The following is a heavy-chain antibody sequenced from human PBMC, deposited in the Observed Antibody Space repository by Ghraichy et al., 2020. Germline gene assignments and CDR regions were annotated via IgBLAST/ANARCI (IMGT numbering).Heavy chain of an antibody. J-gene: IGHJ4*02. CDR1: GFSFSTYG. D-gene: IGHD3/OR15-3a*01. CDR2: ISYHGSNT. CDR3: AKDYEMICFDH. V-gene: IGHV3-30*18. Sequence: GGSLRLSCAASGFSFSTYGMHWVRQAPGKGLEWVALISYHGSNTYYADSVKGRFTISRDNSKNTVSLQMSSLRTEDTAVYYCAKDYEMICFDHWGQGTLVTVSS.